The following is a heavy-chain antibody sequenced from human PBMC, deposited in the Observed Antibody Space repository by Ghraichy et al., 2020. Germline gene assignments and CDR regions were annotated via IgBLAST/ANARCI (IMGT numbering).Heavy chain of an antibody. D-gene: IGHD2/OR15-2a*01. J-gene: IGHJ4*02. CDR1: GGSISSSSYY. CDR3: VSDWTYTRQLYD. CDR2: IYFGGST. Sequence: LETLSLTCTVSGGSISSSSYYWGWIRQPPGKGLEWIGNIYFGGSTYYNPSLKSRVTISADASKNQFSLKLRSVTAADTAVYYCVSDWTYTRQLYDWGQGTLVTVSS. V-gene: IGHV4-39*01.